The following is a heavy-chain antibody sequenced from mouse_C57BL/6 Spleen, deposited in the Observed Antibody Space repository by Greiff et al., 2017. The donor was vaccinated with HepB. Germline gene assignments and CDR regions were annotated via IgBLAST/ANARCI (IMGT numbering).Heavy chain of an antibody. CDR3: AGNSNFWFAY. V-gene: IGHV1-22*01. CDR1: GYTFTDYN. D-gene: IGHD4-1*01. J-gene: IGHJ3*01. Sequence: EVQLQQSGPELVKPGASVKMSCKASGYTFTDYNMHWVKQSHGKSLEWIGYINPNNGGTSYKQKFKGKATLTVNKSSSTAYMELRSLTSEDAAVYYCAGNSNFWFAYWGQGTLVTVSA. CDR2: INPNNGGT.